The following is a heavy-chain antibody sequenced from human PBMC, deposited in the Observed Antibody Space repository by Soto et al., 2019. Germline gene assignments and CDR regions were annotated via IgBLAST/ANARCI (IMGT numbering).Heavy chain of an antibody. CDR2: IYHSGST. Sequence: SETLSLTCTVSSGSISSSNWWSWVRQPPGKGLEWIGEIYHSGSTNYNPSLKSRVTMSVDNSKNQFSLKLNSVTAADTAVYYCARSYGQIDYWGQGTLVTVSS. CDR3: ARSYGQIDY. D-gene: IGHD3-16*01. V-gene: IGHV4-4*02. J-gene: IGHJ4*02. CDR1: SGSISSSNW.